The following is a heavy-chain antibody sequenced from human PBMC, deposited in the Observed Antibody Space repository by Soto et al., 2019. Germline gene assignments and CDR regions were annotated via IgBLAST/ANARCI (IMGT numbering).Heavy chain of an antibody. J-gene: IGHJ4*02. D-gene: IGHD3-10*01. CDR3: AREMGRGVGSDY. Sequence: QVQLVQSGAEVKKPGASVKVSCKASGYTFTSYGISWVRQAPGQGLEWMGWISTYNGNTKYAQKLQGRVTMTTDTATRTAYRELRSLRSDDTGVCYGAREMGRGVGSDYRGQGTLVTVSS. CDR2: ISTYNGNT. V-gene: IGHV1-18*01. CDR1: GYTFTSYG.